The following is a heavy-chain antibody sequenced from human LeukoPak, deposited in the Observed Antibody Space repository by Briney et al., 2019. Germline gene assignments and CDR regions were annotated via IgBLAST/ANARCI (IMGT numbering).Heavy chain of an antibody. V-gene: IGHV1-8*01. Sequence: ASVKVSCKASGYTFTNYDINWVRQATGQGLEWMGWMNPNSGDTGYSQKFQGRFTMTRNTSISTAYMELSSLRSEDTALYYCARGVATDYWGQGTLVTVSS. D-gene: IGHD5-12*01. J-gene: IGHJ4*02. CDR3: ARGVATDY. CDR1: GYTFTNYD. CDR2: MNPNSGDT.